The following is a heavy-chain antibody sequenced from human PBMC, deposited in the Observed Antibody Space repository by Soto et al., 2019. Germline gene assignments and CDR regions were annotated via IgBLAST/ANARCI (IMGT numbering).Heavy chain of an antibody. CDR2: IIYSGGST. Sequence: PGGSLRLSCAASGFTFSNYAMSWVRQAPGKGLEWVSTIIYSGGSTYYADSVKGRFITSRDNAKNTLYLQMNSLRAEDTAVYYCASLTFYDLLTGYVPWGQGTLVTVSS. D-gene: IGHD3-9*01. J-gene: IGHJ5*02. CDR3: ASLTFYDLLTGYVP. V-gene: IGHV3-23*01. CDR1: GFTFSNYA.